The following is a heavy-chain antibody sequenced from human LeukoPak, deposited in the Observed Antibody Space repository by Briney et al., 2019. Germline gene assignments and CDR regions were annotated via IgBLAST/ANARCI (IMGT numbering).Heavy chain of an antibody. CDR3: ARPRGYSSSWRDTFDI. CDR1: GFTVSSNY. CDR2: IYSGGST. V-gene: IGHV3-53*01. D-gene: IGHD6-13*01. J-gene: IGHJ3*02. Sequence: GGSLRLSCAASGFTVSSNYMSWVRQAPGEGLEWVSVIYSGGSTYYADSVKGRFTISRDNSKNTLYLQMNSLRAEDTAVYYCARPRGYSSSWRDTFDIWGQGTMVTVSS.